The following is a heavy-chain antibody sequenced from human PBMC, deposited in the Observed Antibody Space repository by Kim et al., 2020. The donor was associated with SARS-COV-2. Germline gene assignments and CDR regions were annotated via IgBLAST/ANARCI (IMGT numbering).Heavy chain of an antibody. J-gene: IGHJ4*02. V-gene: IGHV3-66*02. CDR1: GFTVSSNY. D-gene: IGHD5-12*01. Sequence: GGSLRLSCAASGFTVSSNYMTWVRQAPGKGLEWVSVIYSGGDTYYADSVKGRFTISRDNSKNTLYLEMNSLRTEDTAVYYCARDPPDGYNYAYWGQGTLVTVSS. CDR3: ARDPPDGYNYAY. CDR2: IYSGGDT.